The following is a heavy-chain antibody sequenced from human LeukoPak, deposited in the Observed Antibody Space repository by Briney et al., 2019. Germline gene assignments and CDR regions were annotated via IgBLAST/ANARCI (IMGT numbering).Heavy chain of an antibody. D-gene: IGHD3-22*01. Sequence: SETLSLTSAVYGGSFSGYYWSWIRQPPGKGLEWIGEINHSGSTNYNPSLKSRVTISVDTSKNQFSLKLSSVTAADTAVYYCARHPYYYDSSGSLFDIWGQGTMVTVSS. CDR3: ARHPYYYDSSGSLFDI. CDR2: INHSGST. J-gene: IGHJ3*02. CDR1: GGSFSGYY. V-gene: IGHV4-34*01.